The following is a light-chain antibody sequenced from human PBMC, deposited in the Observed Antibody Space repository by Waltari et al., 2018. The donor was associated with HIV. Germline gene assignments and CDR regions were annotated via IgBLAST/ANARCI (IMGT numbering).Light chain of an antibody. CDR3: SSYAGNYNLV. V-gene: IGLV2-8*01. Sequence: QSALTQPPSASGSPGQSVTISCPGSSSDIGGYDFVSWFQQHPGKAPKLGIYEVYQRPSGVPDRFSGSKSGNTASLTVSGLQAEDEAYYHCSSYAGNYNLVFGGGTKLTVL. J-gene: IGLJ3*02. CDR2: EVY. CDR1: SSDIGGYDF.